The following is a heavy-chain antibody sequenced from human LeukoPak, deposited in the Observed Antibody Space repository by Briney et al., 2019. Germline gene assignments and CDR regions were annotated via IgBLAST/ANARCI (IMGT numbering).Heavy chain of an antibody. J-gene: IGHJ5*02. CDR1: GYTFTSYD. CDR2: MNPNSGNT. D-gene: IGHD2-15*01. V-gene: IGHV1-8*03. Sequence: ASLKVSCKASGYTFTSYDINWVRQATGQGLEWMGWMNPNSGNTGYAQKFQGRVTITRNTSISTAYMELSSLRSEDTAAYYCARARGYCSGGSCSYWFDPWGQGTLVTVSS. CDR3: ARARGYCSGGSCSYWFDP.